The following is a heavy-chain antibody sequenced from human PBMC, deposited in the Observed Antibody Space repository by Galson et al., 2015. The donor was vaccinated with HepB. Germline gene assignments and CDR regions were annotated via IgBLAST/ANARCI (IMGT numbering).Heavy chain of an antibody. CDR3: AKGTTYCSGGSCYSDYYYGMDV. CDR2: ISYDGSNK. Sequence: SLRLSCAASGFTFSSYGMHWVRQAPGKGLEWVAVISYDGSNKYYADSVKGRFTISRDNSKNTLYLQMNSLRAEDTAVYYCAKGTTYCSGGSCYSDYYYGMDVWGQGTTVTVSS. V-gene: IGHV3-30*18. J-gene: IGHJ6*02. CDR1: GFTFSSYG. D-gene: IGHD2-15*01.